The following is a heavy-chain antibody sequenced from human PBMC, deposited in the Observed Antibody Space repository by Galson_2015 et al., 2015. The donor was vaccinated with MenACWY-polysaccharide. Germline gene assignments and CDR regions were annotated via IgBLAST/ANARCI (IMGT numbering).Heavy chain of an antibody. CDR1: GGTISSYY. Sequence: SETLSLTCTVSGGTISSYYWNWIRQPPGKGLEWVGYINYSGSTNHNPSLKSRVTMSVDTSKNQFSLNLTSVTDADTAVYYCARAIVVAGQRRDFDLWGRGTLVTVSS. J-gene: IGHJ2*01. V-gene: IGHV4-59*01. CDR2: INYSGST. CDR3: ARAIVVAGQRRDFDL. D-gene: IGHD6-19*01.